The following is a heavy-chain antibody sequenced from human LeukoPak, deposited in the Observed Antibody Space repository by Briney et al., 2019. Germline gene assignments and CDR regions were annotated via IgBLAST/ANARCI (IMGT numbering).Heavy chain of an antibody. V-gene: IGHV1-69*10. CDR3: AREPSPRERIVATYFDY. D-gene: IGHD5-12*01. CDR1: GGTFSSYA. J-gene: IGHJ4*02. CDR2: IIPILGIA. Sequence: SVKVSCKASGGTFSSYAISWVRQAPGQGLEWMGGIIPILGIANYAQKFQGRVTITADKSTSTAYMELSSLRSEDTAVYYCAREPSPRERIVATYFDYWGQGTLVTVSS.